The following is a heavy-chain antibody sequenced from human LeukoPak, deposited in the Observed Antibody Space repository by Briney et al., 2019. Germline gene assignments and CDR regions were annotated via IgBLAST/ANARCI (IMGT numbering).Heavy chain of an antibody. J-gene: IGHJ3*02. Sequence: SETLSLTCAVYGGSFSGYYWSWIRQPPGKGLEWIGEINHSGSTNHNPSLKSRVTISVDTSKNQFSLKLSSVTAADTAVYYCARGYCSSTSCLHAFYIWGQGTMVTVSS. CDR2: INHSGST. CDR1: GGSFSGYY. D-gene: IGHD2-2*01. V-gene: IGHV4-34*01. CDR3: ARGYCSSTSCLHAFYI.